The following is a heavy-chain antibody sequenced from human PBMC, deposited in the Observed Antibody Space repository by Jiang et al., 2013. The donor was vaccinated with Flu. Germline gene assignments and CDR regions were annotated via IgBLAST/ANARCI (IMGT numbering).Heavy chain of an antibody. CDR2: LYYSGST. J-gene: IGHJ4*02. D-gene: IGHD3-22*01. Sequence: SGSGLVKPSETLSLTCSVSGDSISSRSYFWAWIRQPPGKGLEWIGSLYYSGSTYYKPSLKSRATISVDTSKNQFSLTLSSVTAADTAVYYCARPATEFDSGGYFSHWGQGTLVTVSS. CDR3: ARPATEFDSGGYFSH. CDR1: GDSISSRSYF. V-gene: IGHV4-39*01.